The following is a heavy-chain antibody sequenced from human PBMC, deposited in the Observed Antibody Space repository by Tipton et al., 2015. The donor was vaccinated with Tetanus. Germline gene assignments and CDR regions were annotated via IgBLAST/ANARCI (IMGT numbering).Heavy chain of an antibody. CDR3: ARVPGYCSGGSCSDY. D-gene: IGHD2-15*01. V-gene: IGHV1-24*01. CDR2: FDPEDGET. J-gene: IGHJ4*02. CDR1: GYTLTELS. Sequence: QSGPEVKKPGASVKVSCKVSGYTLTELSIHWVRQAPGKGLECMGGFDPEDGETIYAQKFQGRVTMTEDTSTDTAYMELRSLRSDDTAVYYCARVPGYCSGGSCSDYWGQGTLVTVSS.